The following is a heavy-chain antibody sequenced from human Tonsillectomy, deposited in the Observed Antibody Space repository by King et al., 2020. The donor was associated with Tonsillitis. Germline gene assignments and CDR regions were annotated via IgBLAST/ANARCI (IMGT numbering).Heavy chain of an antibody. V-gene: IGHV4-31*03. CDR3: ARGIYYSGSGSYYGPFDS. CDR1: GDSISSGAYY. CDR2: IYYTGST. D-gene: IGHD3-10*01. J-gene: IGHJ4*02. Sequence: VQLQESGPGLVKPSQTLSLTCTVSGDSISSGAYYWSWIRQHPGKGLEWLGHIYYTGSTYYNPSLKSRVTISIDTSKNQFSLRLNSVTAADTAIFYCARGIYYSGSGSYYGPFDSWGQGTLAT.